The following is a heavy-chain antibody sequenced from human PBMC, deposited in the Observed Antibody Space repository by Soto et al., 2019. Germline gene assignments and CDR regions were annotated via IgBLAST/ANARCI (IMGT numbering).Heavy chain of an antibody. CDR3: ARNLKDSSGWYYYYGMDV. CDR1: GFTFSSYS. V-gene: IGHV3-21*01. Sequence: EVQLVESGGGLVKPGGSLRLSCAASGFTFSSYSMNWVRQAPGKGLEWVSSISSSSSNIYYADSEKGQFTISRDNAKNPLYLQMNSLRSEDTAVYYCARNLKDSSGWYYYYGMDVWGQGTTVNVS. J-gene: IGHJ6*02. D-gene: IGHD6-19*01. CDR2: ISSSSSNI.